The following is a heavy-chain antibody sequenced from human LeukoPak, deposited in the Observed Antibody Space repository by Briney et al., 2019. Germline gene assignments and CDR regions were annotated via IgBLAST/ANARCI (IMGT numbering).Heavy chain of an antibody. V-gene: IGHV1-18*01. CDR2: ISAYNGNT. CDR1: GHTSTSYG. D-gene: IGHD5-12*01. CDR3: ARDGPDIVATIGAFDI. J-gene: IGHJ3*02. Sequence: ASVKVSCKASGHTSTSYGISWVRQAPGQGLEWMGWISAYNGNTNYAQKLQGTVTMTTDTSTSTAYMELRSLRSDDTAVYDCARDGPDIVATIGAFDIWGQGTMVTVSS.